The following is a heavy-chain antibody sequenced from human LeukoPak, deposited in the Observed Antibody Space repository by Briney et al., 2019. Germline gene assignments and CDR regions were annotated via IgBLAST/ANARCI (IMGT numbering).Heavy chain of an antibody. CDR3: AREGCSGGSCNLYYFDY. D-gene: IGHD2-15*01. CDR1: GFTFSSYW. J-gene: IGHJ4*02. CDR2: IRQDGSEK. V-gene: IGHV3-7*01. Sequence: GGSLRLSCAASGFTFSSYWMSWVRQAPGKGLEWVANIRQDGSEKYYVDSVKGRFTISRDNAKNSLYLQMNSLRAEDTAVYYCAREGCSGGSCNLYYFDYWGQGTLVTVSS.